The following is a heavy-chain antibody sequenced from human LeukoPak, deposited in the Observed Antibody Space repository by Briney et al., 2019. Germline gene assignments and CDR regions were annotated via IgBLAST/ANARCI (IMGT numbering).Heavy chain of an antibody. D-gene: IGHD6-13*01. Sequence: GGSLRLSCAASGFTFSSYGMHWVRQAPGKGLEWVAVISYDGSNKYYADSVKGRFTISRDNSKNTLYLQMNSLRAEDTAVYYCVTSSSWYSYFDYWGRGTLVTVSS. CDR3: VTSSSWYSYFDY. CDR1: GFTFSSYG. CDR2: ISYDGSNK. J-gene: IGHJ4*02. V-gene: IGHV3-30*03.